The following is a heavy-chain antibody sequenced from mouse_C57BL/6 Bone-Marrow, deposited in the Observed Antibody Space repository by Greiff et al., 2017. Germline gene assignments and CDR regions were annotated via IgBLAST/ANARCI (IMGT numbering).Heavy chain of an antibody. J-gene: IGHJ2*01. CDR2: INYDGSST. D-gene: IGHD2-1*01. CDR3: ARRGLLWNYFDY. CDR1: GFTFSDYY. V-gene: IGHV5-16*01. Sequence: DVKLVESEGGLVQPGSSMKLSCTASGFTFSDYYMAWVRQVPEKGLEWVANINYDGSSTYYLDSLKSRFIISRDNAKNILYLQMSSLKSEDTATYYCARRGLLWNYFDYWGQGTTLTVSS.